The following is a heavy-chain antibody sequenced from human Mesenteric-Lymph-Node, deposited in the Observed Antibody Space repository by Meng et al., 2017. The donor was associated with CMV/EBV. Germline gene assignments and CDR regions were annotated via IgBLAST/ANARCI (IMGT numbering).Heavy chain of an antibody. V-gene: IGHV3-21*01. D-gene: IGHD2-2*01. J-gene: IGHJ6*02. CDR2: ISSSSSYI. Sequence: GGSLRLSCAASGFTFSSYSMNWVRQAPGKGLEWVSSISSSSSYIYYADSVEGRFTISRDNAKNSLYLQMNSLRAEDTAVYYCARDSRGASTSLDVWGQGTTVTVSS. CDR1: GFTFSSYS. CDR3: ARDSRGASTSLDV.